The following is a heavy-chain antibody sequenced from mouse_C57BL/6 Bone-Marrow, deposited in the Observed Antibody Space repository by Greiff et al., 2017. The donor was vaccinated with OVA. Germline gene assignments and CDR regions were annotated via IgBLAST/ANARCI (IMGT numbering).Heavy chain of an antibody. CDR1: GFDINNYW. D-gene: IGHD1-1*01. V-gene: IGHV14-1*01. CDR2: IDPADGDT. J-gene: IGHJ4*01. Sequence: EVQLVESGAELVRPGASVKLSCTASGFDINNYWMHWVKQRPGQGLEWIGWIDPADGDTKYTSKFKGKATMTADTSSSTAYLQLSSLTSEDTAVYYCTTSDYDYGSSALAYWGQGTSVTVS. CDR3: TTSDYDYGSSALAY.